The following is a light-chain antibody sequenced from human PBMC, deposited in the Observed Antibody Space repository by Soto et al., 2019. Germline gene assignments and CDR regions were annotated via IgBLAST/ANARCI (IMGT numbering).Light chain of an antibody. Sequence: DIQMTQSPSSLSASVGDRVIITCRASQSISNYLNWYQRKPGKAPKLLIYAASRLLTGVPSRFSGSGSGTDFTLTISSLQPEDFATYYCQQSYCNPGSTFGQGTRLEIK. V-gene: IGKV1-39*01. J-gene: IGKJ5*01. CDR1: QSISNY. CDR2: AAS. CDR3: QQSYCNPGST.